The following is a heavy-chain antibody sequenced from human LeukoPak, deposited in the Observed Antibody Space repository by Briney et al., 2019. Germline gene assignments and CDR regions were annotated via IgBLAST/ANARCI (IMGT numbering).Heavy chain of an antibody. Sequence: GESLQISCKGSGYSFTSYWIGWVRQMPGKGLEWMGIIYPGDSDTRYSPPFQGQVTISADKSISTAYLQWSSLKASDTAMYYCARHGRGGYSYGYVVYWGQGTLVTVSS. CDR2: IYPGDSDT. D-gene: IGHD5-18*01. J-gene: IGHJ4*02. V-gene: IGHV5-51*01. CDR1: GYSFTSYW. CDR3: ARHGRGGYSYGYVVY.